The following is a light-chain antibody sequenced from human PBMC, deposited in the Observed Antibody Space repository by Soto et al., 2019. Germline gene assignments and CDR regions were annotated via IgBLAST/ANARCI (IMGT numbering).Light chain of an antibody. CDR1: SSDVGSYNF. J-gene: IGLJ1*01. CDR2: EVT. Sequence: QSVLTQPASVSGSPGQPITISCTGTSSDVGSYNFVSWYQQHPGKAPKLMIYEVTTRPSGASNRFSGSKSGNTASLTISGLQAEDEADYYCSSYTSSNTLYVFGTGTKVTVL. CDR3: SSYTSSNTLYV. V-gene: IGLV2-14*01.